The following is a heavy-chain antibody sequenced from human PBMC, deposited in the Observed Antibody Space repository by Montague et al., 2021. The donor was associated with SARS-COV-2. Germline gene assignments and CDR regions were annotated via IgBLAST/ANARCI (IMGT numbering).Heavy chain of an antibody. CDR3: ARFETSKFYSSGMDV. CDR2: ISSESAYI. V-gene: IGHV3-21*01. J-gene: IGHJ6*02. Sequence: SLRLSCAASGFTFSSISMNWVRQAPGKRLEWVSSISSESAYIVYAESVWGRFTISRDNAQNLLYLQMNSLRAEDTAVYYCARFETSKFYSSGMDVWGQGTTVTVSS. CDR1: GFTFSSIS. D-gene: IGHD2-15*01.